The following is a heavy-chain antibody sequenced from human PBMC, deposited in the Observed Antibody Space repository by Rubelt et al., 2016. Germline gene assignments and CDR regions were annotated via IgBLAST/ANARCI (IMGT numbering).Heavy chain of an antibody. CDR2: IYYSGST. CDR3: ARHWTPKSCSSTSCHYYYYMDV. V-gene: IGHV4-39*01. D-gene: IGHD2-2*01. CDR1: GGSISSSSYY. Sequence: QLQLQESGPGLVKPSETLSLTCTVSGGSISSSSYYWGWIRQPPGKGLEWIGSIYYSGSTYYNPSLKSRVTISVDTSKNQFSLKLSSVTSADTAVYYCARHWTPKSCSSTSCHYYYYMDVWGKGTTVTVSS. J-gene: IGHJ6*03.